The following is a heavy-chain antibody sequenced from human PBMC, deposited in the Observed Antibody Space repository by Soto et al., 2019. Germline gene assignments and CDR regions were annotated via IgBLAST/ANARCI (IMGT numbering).Heavy chain of an antibody. CDR2: IIPILGIA. CDR1: GGTFSSYT. D-gene: IGHD6-19*01. CDR3: ARDRREGSGWQNWFDP. V-gene: IGHV1-69*08. Sequence: QVQLVQSGAEVKKPGSSVKVSCKAYGGTFSSYTISWVRQAPGQGLEWMGRIIPILGIANYAQKFQGRVTITADKSTSTAYMELSSLRSEDTAVYYCARDRREGSGWQNWFDPWGQGTLVTVSS. J-gene: IGHJ5*02.